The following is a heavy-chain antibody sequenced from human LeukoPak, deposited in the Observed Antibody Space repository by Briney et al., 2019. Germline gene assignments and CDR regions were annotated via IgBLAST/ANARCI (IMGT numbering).Heavy chain of an antibody. Sequence: ASVKVSCKASGYTFTGYDMHWVRQAPGQGLEWMGWINPNSGGTNFAQKFQGRVTMTRDTSISTAYMELSRLRSDDTAVYYCARPYSSGWTTGYWGQGTLVTVSS. CDR1: GYTFTGYD. CDR2: INPNSGGT. J-gene: IGHJ4*02. D-gene: IGHD6-19*01. CDR3: ARPYSSGWTTGY. V-gene: IGHV1-2*02.